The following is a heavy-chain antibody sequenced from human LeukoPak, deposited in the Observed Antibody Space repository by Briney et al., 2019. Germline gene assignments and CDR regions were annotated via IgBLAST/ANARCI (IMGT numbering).Heavy chain of an antibody. Sequence: GSLRLSCAASGFTFSSYGMHWVRQAPGKGLEWVAVISYDGSNTYYADSVKGRLTISRDNSKNMLYLQMNSLRAEDTAVYYCAKPYYYGSRSYMDYWGQGTLVTVSS. D-gene: IGHD3-10*01. CDR2: ISYDGSNT. CDR3: AKPYYYGSRSYMDY. J-gene: IGHJ4*02. V-gene: IGHV3-30*18. CDR1: GFTFSSYG.